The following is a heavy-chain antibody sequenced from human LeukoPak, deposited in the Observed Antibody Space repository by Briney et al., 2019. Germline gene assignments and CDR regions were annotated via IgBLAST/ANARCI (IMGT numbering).Heavy chain of an antibody. D-gene: IGHD6-13*01. CDR1: GFTFSDYY. V-gene: IGHV3-7*01. CDR3: ARDDIAAAGTNYYYYYGMDV. CDR2: IKQDGSEK. J-gene: IGHJ6*02. Sequence: GGSLRLSCAASGFTFSDYYMTWIRQAPGKGLEWVANIKQDGSEKYYVDSVKGRFTISRDNAKNSLYLQMNSLRAEDTAVYYCARDDIAAAGTNYYYYYGMDVWGQGTTVTVSS.